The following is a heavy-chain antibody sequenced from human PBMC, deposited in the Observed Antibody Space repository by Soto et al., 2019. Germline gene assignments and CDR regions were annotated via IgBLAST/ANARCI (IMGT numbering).Heavy chain of an antibody. V-gene: IGHV4-34*01. CDR1: GGSFSGYY. CDR3: ASSEGGYDSSGYDSYGMDV. Sequence: SETLSLTCAVYGGSFSGYYWSWIRQPPGKGLEWIGEINHSGSTNYNPSLKSRVTISVDTSKNQFSLKLSSVTAADTAVYYCASSEGGYDSSGYDSYGMDVWGQGTTVTVSS. CDR2: INHSGST. D-gene: IGHD3-22*01. J-gene: IGHJ6*02.